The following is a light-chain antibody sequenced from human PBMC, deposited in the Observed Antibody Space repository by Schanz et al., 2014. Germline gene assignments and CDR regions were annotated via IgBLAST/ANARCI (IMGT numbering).Light chain of an antibody. CDR2: EVS. CDR3: QSYDRSLSGLV. Sequence: QSALTQPASVSGSPGQSITISCTGTSGDVGGYNFVSWYQQHPGKVPKLMIYEVSKRPSGVPDRFSGSKSGTSASLAITGLQAEDEADYYCQSYDRSLSGLVFGGGTKLTVL. CDR1: SGDVGGYNF. J-gene: IGLJ3*02. V-gene: IGLV2-14*01.